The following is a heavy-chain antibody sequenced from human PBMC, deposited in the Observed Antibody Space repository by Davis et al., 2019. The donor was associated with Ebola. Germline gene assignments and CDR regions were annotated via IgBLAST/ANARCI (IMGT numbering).Heavy chain of an antibody. V-gene: IGHV3-11*06. CDR3: ARGLLVHDAFDI. CDR2: ISSRSTFI. Sequence: PGGSLRLSCEASGFTFSDYYMIWIRQNSAKGLEWVAYISSRSTFIDYADSVKGRFTISRDNAKHSLYLQMNSLRDEDTAVYYCARGLLVHDAFDIWGQGTMVTVSS. CDR1: GFTFSDYY. J-gene: IGHJ3*02. D-gene: IGHD2-15*01.